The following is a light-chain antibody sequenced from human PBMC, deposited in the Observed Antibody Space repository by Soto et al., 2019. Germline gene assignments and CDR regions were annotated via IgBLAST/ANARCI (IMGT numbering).Light chain of an antibody. CDR3: QQRSNWFRT. J-gene: IGKJ4*01. CDR2: DAS. Sequence: EIVLTQSPATLSLSPGERATLSCRASQSVSSYLAWYQQKPGQAPRLLIYDASNRATGIPARFSGSGSGTDFTLTISRLEPEDFAVYYCQQRSNWFRTFGGGTKVEIK. CDR1: QSVSSY. V-gene: IGKV3-11*01.